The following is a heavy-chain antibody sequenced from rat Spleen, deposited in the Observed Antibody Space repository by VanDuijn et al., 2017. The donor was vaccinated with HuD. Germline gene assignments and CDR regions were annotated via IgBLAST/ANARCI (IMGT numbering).Heavy chain of an antibody. CDR1: GFTFSSFA. J-gene: IGHJ1*01. V-gene: IGHV5-20*01. CDR2: ITSGGSNT. CDR3: TTVWAYWYFDF. Sequence: EVQLVESGGGLVQPGRSLKLSCAASGFTFSSFAMAWVRQAPKKGLEWVATITSGGSNTYYPDSVKGRFTISRDNAKSSLYLQMDSLRSEDTATYYCTTVWAYWYFDFWGPGTMVTVSS. D-gene: IGHD4-6*01.